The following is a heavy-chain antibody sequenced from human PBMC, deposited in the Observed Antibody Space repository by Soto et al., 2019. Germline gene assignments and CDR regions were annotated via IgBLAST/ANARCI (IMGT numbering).Heavy chain of an antibody. V-gene: IGHV3-33*08. J-gene: IGHJ4*02. Sequence: GGSLRLSCAASGFTFSSYAMHWVRQAPGKGLEWVAVMWFDGSKQYYVDSVKGRFTISRDNSKNTLYLQMNSLRADDTAVYYCARDPGVTNYYFDYWGQGALVTVSS. CDR1: GFTFSSYA. CDR2: MWFDGSKQ. CDR3: ARDPGVTNYYFDY. D-gene: IGHD4-17*01.